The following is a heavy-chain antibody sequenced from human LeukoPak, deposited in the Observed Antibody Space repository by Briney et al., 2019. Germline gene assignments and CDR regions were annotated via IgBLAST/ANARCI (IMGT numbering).Heavy chain of an antibody. D-gene: IGHD3-10*01. J-gene: IGHJ4*02. V-gene: IGHV4-59*08. CDR1: GGSISSYC. CDR2: IYYSGST. Sequence: PSETLSLTCTVSGGSISSYCWSWIRQPPGKGLEWIGYIYYSGSTNYNPSLKSRVTISVDTSKNQFSLKLSSVTAADTAVYYCTRDYGSVSSVYWGQGTLVTVSS. CDR3: TRDYGSVSSVY.